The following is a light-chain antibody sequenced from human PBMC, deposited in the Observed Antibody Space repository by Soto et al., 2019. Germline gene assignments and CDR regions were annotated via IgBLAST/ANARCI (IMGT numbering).Light chain of an antibody. CDR1: QSVSSN. CDR3: QQYKIWPT. J-gene: IGKJ1*01. Sequence: EIVMTPSPATLSVSPGERATLSCRASQSVSSNLAWYQQKPGQAPRLLIYGASTRATGIPARFSGSGSGTEFTLTISSLQSEDFAVYFCQQYKIWPTFGQGTKVDI. CDR2: GAS. V-gene: IGKV3-15*01.